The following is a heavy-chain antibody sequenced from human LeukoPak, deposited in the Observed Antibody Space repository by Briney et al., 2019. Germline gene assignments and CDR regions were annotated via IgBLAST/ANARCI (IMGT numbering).Heavy chain of an antibody. CDR2: IRSKANSYAT. J-gene: IGHJ6*03. CDR3: TLHDYSNYGGLYYMDV. V-gene: IGHV3-73*01. CDR1: GFTFSGSA. D-gene: IGHD4-11*01. Sequence: GSLRLSCAASGFTFSGSAMHWVRQASGKGLEWVGRIRSKANSYATAYAASVKGRFTISRDDSKNTAYLQMNSLKTEDTAVYYCTLHDYSNYGGLYYMDVWGKGTTVTVSS.